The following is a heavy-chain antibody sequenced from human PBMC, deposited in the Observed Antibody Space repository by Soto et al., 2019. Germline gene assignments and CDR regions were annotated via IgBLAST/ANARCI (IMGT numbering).Heavy chain of an antibody. V-gene: IGHV4-59*01. Sequence: SETLSLTCTVSGGSISSYYWSWIRQPPGKGLEWIGYIYYSGSTNYNPSLKSRVTISVDTSKNQFSLKLSSVTAADTAVYYCARVTDDSTFDYWGQGTLVTVS. CDR2: IYYSGST. CDR1: GGSISSYY. D-gene: IGHD3-3*01. CDR3: ARVTDDSTFDY. J-gene: IGHJ4*02.